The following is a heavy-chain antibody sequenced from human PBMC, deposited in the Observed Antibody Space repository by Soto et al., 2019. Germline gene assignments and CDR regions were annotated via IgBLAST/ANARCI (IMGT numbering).Heavy chain of an antibody. D-gene: IGHD2-21*02. V-gene: IGHV3-23*01. CDR3: ARVPTSLTYDY. J-gene: IGHJ4*02. Sequence: GGSLRLSCAASGFTFSSYSMNWVRQAPGRGLEWVSIVTGDGDSTYYADSVKGRFTISRDTSTNTLYLQMNSLRREDTAVYYCARVPTSLTYDYWGQGXRVTVYS. CDR2: VTGDGDST. CDR1: GFTFSSYS.